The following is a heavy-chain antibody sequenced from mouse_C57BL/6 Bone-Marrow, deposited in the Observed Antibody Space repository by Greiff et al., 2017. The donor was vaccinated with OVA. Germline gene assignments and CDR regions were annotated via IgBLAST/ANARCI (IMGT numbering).Heavy chain of an antibody. CDR2: ISDGGSYT. J-gene: IGHJ3*01. CDR3: ARGRVYYDYVWFAY. CDR1: GFTFSSYA. D-gene: IGHD2-4*01. Sequence: EVQVVESGGGLVKPGGSLKLSCAASGFTFSSYAMSWVRQTPEKRLEWVATISDGGSYTYYPDNVKGRFTISRDNAKNNLYLQMSHLKSEDTAMYYCARGRVYYDYVWFAYWGQGTLVTVSA. V-gene: IGHV5-4*01.